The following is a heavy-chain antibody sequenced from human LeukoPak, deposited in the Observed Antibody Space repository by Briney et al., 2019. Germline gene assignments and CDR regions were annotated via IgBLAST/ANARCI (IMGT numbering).Heavy chain of an antibody. Sequence: PGRSLRLSCAASGFTFSSYAMHWVRQAPGKGLEWVAVISYDGSNKYYADSVKGRFTISRDNSKNTLYLQMNSLRAEGTAVYYCAREVVESVPAAMGGYGMDVWGQGTTVTVSS. J-gene: IGHJ6*02. CDR2: ISYDGSNK. D-gene: IGHD2-2*01. V-gene: IGHV3-30-3*01. CDR3: AREVVESVPAAMGGYGMDV. CDR1: GFTFSSYA.